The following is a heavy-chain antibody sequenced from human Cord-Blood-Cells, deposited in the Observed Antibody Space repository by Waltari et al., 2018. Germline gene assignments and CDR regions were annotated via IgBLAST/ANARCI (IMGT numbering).Heavy chain of an antibody. V-gene: IGHV3-21*01. D-gene: IGHD3-3*01. CDR1: GFTFSGLS. Sequence: EVQLVESGGGLVKPGGSLRLSGAASGFTFSGLSINWVRQAPGKGLESVSSISSSSSYIYYADSLKGRFTISRDNAKNSLYLQMNSLRAEDTAVYYCARNDDFWSGYDYWGQGTLVTVSS. CDR2: ISSSSSYI. CDR3: ARNDDFWSGYDY. J-gene: IGHJ4*02.